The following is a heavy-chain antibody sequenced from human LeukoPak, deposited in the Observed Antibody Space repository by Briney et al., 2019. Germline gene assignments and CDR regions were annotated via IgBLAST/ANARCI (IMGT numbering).Heavy chain of an antibody. J-gene: IGHJ6*02. Sequence: GGSLRLSCAASGFTFSSYAMSWVRQAPGRRLEWVSGISGSGASTGYADSVKGRFTISRDNSKNTLYLQMNSLRAEDTALYYCAKHRGYSSVALDLWGQGTTVTVSS. CDR2: ISGSGAST. D-gene: IGHD5-18*01. V-gene: IGHV3-23*01. CDR1: GFTFSSYA. CDR3: AKHRGYSSVALDL.